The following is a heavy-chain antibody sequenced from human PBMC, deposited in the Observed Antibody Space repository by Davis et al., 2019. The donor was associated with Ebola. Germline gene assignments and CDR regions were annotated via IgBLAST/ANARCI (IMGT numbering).Heavy chain of an antibody. J-gene: IGHJ4*02. Sequence: GESLKISCAASGFTFSDYYMSWVRQTPGKGLVWVSRINSDGSSTSYADSVKGRFTISRDNAKNTLYLQMNSLRAEDTAVYHCVRFFFDLWGQGALVTVSS. V-gene: IGHV3-74*01. CDR2: INSDGSST. CDR3: VRFFFDL. CDR1: GFTFSDYY.